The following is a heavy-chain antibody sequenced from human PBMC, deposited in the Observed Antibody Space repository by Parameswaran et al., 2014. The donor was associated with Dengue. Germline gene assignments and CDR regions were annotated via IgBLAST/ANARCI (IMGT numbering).Heavy chain of an antibody. D-gene: IGHD5-18*01. CDR2: VYHSGSS. Sequence: RWIRQPPGKGLEWIGEVYHSGSSNYNPSLKSRVTISVDKSKNQFSLKLSSVTAADTAVYYCQGYNYDFPVDNWGQGTLVTVSS. J-gene: IGHJ4*02. V-gene: IGHV4-4*02. CDR3: QGYNYDFPVDN.